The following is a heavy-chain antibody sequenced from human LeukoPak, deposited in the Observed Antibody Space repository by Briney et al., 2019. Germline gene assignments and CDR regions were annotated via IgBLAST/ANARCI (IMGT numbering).Heavy chain of an antibody. J-gene: IGHJ5*02. CDR3: ARDRGSSWEIGNWFDP. V-gene: IGHV4-34*01. Sequence: SETLSLTCAVYGGSFSGYYWSWIRQPPGKGLEWIGEINHSGSTNYNPSLKSRVTISVDTSKNQFSLKLSSVTAADTAVYYCARDRGSSWEIGNWFDPWGQGTLVTVSS. CDR1: GGSFSGYY. CDR2: INHSGST. D-gene: IGHD6-13*01.